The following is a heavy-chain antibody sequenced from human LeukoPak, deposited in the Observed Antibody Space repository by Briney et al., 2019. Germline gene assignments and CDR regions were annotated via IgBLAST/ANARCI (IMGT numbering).Heavy chain of an antibody. CDR1: GYTFTGYY. CDR3: AREDPGRLLEWLLKGSYMDV. V-gene: IGHV1-2*02. CDR2: INPNSGGT. Sequence: ASVKVSFKASGYTFTGYYMHWVRQAPGQGLEWMGWINPNSGGTNYAQKFQGRVTMTRDTSISTAYMEPSRLRSDDTAVYYCAREDPGRLLEWLLKGSYMDVWGKGTTVTVSS. D-gene: IGHD3-3*01. J-gene: IGHJ6*03.